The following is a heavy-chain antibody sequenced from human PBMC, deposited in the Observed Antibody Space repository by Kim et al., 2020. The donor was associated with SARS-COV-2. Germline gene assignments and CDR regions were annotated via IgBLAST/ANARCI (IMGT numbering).Heavy chain of an antibody. CDR3: ATNLAAAGVV. CDR2: IYSGNKT. Sequence: GGSLRLFCAASGFTVSSNYMSWLRQAPGKGLEWLSVIYSGNKTYYLDSVKGRFIISRDNSKNTLYLQMSSLRVEDTAVYYCATNLAAAGVVWGQGTLVTV. D-gene: IGHD6-13*01. CDR1: GFTVSSNY. J-gene: IGHJ4*02. V-gene: IGHV3-66*01.